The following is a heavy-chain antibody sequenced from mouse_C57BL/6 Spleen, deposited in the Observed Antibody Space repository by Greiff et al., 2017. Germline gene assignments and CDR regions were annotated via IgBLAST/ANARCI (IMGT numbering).Heavy chain of an antibody. J-gene: IGHJ4*01. CDR2: IYPGSGST. CDR3: ARSGFYYGSSYGAMDY. Sequence: QVQLQQPGAELVKPGASVKMSCKASGYTFTSYWITWVKQRPGQGLEWIGDIYPGSGSTNYNEKFKSKATLTVDTSSSTAYMQLSSLTSEDSAVYYCARSGFYYGSSYGAMDYWGQGTSVTVSS. V-gene: IGHV1-55*01. D-gene: IGHD1-1*01. CDR1: GYTFTSYW.